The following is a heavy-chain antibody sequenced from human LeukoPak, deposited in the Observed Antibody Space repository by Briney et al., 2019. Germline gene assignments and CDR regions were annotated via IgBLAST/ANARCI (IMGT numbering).Heavy chain of an antibody. CDR1: GFTFNSYG. Sequence: GGSLRLSCAASGFTFNSYGMRWVRQAPGKGLEWVAVIWYDGSNKYYADSVKGRFTISRDNSKNTLYLQMNSLRAEDTAVYYCARDSVGATSYFDYWGQGTLVTVSS. CDR3: ARDSVGATSYFDY. V-gene: IGHV3-33*01. CDR2: IWYDGSNK. J-gene: IGHJ4*02. D-gene: IGHD1-26*01.